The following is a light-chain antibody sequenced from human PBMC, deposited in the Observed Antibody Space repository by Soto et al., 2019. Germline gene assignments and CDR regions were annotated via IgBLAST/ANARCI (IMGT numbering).Light chain of an antibody. CDR3: SSYTSSSTWV. V-gene: IGLV2-14*01. CDR1: SSDVGGYNY. CDR2: EVK. Sequence: QSALTQPASVSGSLGQTITISCTGTSSDVGGYNYVSWYQQYPGKAPKFMIYEVKNRPSGVSNRFSGSKSGNTASLTISGLQAEDEDDYYCSSYTSSSTWVFGGGTKLNVL. J-gene: IGLJ3*02.